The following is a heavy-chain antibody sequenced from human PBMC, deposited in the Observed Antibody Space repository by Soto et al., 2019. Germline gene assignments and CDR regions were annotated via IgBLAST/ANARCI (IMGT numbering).Heavy chain of an antibody. CDR1: GDSISSYF. CDR2: IHYSGDT. Sequence: SETLSLTCTVSGDSISSYFWTWIRQSPGKGLQWIGYIHYSGDTNYSPSLKSRVSLSVDTSKNQFSLRLTSVTAADTAVYFCARMNQLAPKRNAFDIWGQGTMVTVS. D-gene: IGHD1-1*01. J-gene: IGHJ3*02. V-gene: IGHV4-59*01. CDR3: ARMNQLAPKRNAFDI.